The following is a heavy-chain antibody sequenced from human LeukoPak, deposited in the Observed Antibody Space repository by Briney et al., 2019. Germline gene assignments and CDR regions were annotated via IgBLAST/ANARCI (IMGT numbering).Heavy chain of an antibody. V-gene: IGHV1-2*02. D-gene: IGHD4-17*01. CDR3: ARHARVTTVTTDYYYYMDV. CDR1: GYTFTGYY. Sequence: ASVKVSCKASGYTFTGYYMHWVRQAPGQGLEWMGWINPNSGGTNYAQKFQGRVTMTRDTSISTAYMELSRLRSDDTAVYYCARHARVTTVTTDYYYYMDVWGKGTTVTVSS. CDR2: INPNSGGT. J-gene: IGHJ6*03.